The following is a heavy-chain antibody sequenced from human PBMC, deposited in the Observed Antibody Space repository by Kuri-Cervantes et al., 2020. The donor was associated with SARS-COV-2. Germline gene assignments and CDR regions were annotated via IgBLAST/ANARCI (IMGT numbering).Heavy chain of an antibody. D-gene: IGHD3-16*01. Sequence: GSLRLSCAASGFTFSSYAMHWVRQAPGKGLEWVAVISYDGSNKYYADSVKGRFTISRDNAKNSLYLQMNSLRAEDTAVYYCAREWGDYWGQGTLVTVSS. J-gene: IGHJ4*02. CDR2: ISYDGSNK. CDR3: AREWGDY. CDR1: GFTFSSYA. V-gene: IGHV3-30-3*01.